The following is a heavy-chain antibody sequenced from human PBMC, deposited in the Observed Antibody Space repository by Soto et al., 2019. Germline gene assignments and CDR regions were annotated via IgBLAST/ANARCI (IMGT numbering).Heavy chain of an antibody. Sequence: ASVKVSCKASGYTFTSYGISWVRQAPGQGLEWMGWISAYNGNTNYAQKLQGRVTMTTDTSTSTAYMELRSLRSDDTAVYSCARALKQGSTTRLGMDVWGKGTTVTVSS. CDR1: GYTFTSYG. D-gene: IGHD2-2*01. CDR2: ISAYNGNT. V-gene: IGHV1-18*01. J-gene: IGHJ6*03. CDR3: ARALKQGSTTRLGMDV.